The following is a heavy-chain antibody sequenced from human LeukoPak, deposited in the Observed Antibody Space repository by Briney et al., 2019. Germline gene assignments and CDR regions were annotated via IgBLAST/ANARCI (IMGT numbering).Heavy chain of an antibody. V-gene: IGHV4-59*12. CDR2: IYYSEST. CDR1: GGSIGSYY. J-gene: IGHJ4*02. CDR3: ARVSPDY. Sequence: ASETLSLTCTVSGGSIGSYYWNWIRQPPGKGLEWIGYIYYSESTNYNPSLKSRVTISVDTSKNQFSLKLGSVTAADTAVYYCARVSPDYWGQGTLVTVSS.